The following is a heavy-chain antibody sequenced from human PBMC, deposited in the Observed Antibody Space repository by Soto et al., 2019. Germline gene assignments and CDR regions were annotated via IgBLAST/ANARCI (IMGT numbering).Heavy chain of an antibody. CDR2: IDGSSSFI. CDR1: GFTFRNYI. CDR3: ARHGGMDV. J-gene: IGHJ6*02. Sequence: LRLSCAASGFTFRNYIMNWVRQAPGKGLEWVCSIDGSSSFIYYADSVKGRFTISRDNAKNSLYPQMNSLRVDDTATYYCARHGGMDVWGRGTTVTVSS. V-gene: IGHV3-21*01.